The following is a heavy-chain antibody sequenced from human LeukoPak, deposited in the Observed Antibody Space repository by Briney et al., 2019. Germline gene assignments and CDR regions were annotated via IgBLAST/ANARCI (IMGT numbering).Heavy chain of an antibody. CDR2: IKTKSDGETT. J-gene: IGHJ3*02. V-gene: IGHV3-15*01. CDR3: TSFRI. Sequence: PGGSLRLSCAASGFTVSSNYMSWVRQAPGKGLEWVSRIKTKSDGETTDYAAPVKGRFTISRDDSKNTLYLQMTSLKTEDTAIYYCTSFRIWGQGTMVTVSS. CDR1: GFTVSSNY.